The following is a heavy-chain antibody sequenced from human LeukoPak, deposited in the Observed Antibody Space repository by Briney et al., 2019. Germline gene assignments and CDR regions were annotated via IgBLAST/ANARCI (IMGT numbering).Heavy chain of an antibody. D-gene: IGHD2-2*01. CDR2: INTDSSDI. CDR3: ARDTFQPGLIDS. V-gene: IGHV3-21*05. CDR1: GFTFSCYA. J-gene: IGHJ4*02. Sequence: GSLRLSCAASGFTFSCYAMNWVRQAPGKGLEWVSYINTDSSDIHYADSVKGRFTISRDNARNTLYLQLSSLRAEDSAVYYCARDTFQPGLIDSWGQGTLVTVSS.